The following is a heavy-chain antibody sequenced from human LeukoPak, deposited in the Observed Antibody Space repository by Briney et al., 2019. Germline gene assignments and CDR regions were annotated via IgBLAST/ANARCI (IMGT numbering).Heavy chain of an antibody. V-gene: IGHV3-30-3*01. CDR2: VSYDGSNK. CDR3: ARYCSSTSCYEGY. D-gene: IGHD2-2*01. CDR1: GFTFSSYA. Sequence: HSGGSLRLSCAASGFTFSSYAMHWVRQAPGKGLEWVAVVSYDGSNKCYADSVKGRFTISRDNSKNTLYLQMNSLRAEDTAVYYCARYCSSTSCYEGYWGQGTLVTVSS. J-gene: IGHJ4*02.